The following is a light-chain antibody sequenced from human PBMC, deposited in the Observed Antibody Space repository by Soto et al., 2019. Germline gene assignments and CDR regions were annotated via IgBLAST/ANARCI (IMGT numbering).Light chain of an antibody. CDR2: GAS. Sequence: EIVLTQSPGTLYLSPGERATLSCRASQSVSSSYLAWYQQKPGQAPRLLIYGASSRATDIPDRFSGSGSGTDFTLTISRLEPEDFAVYYCQKTFGQGTKLEIK. CDR3: QKT. V-gene: IGKV3-20*01. CDR1: QSVSSSY. J-gene: IGKJ2*01.